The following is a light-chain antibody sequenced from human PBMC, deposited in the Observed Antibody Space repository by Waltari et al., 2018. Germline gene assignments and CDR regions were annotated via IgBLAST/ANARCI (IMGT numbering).Light chain of an antibody. CDR1: QSVSSY. Sequence: EIVLTQSPATLSLSPGERATLPCRASQSVSSYLAWYQQKPGQAPRLLIYDAYNRATGIPARFSGSGSGTEFTLTISSLQSGDFAVYFCQHYDGWPPSYTFGQGTKLEIK. J-gene: IGKJ2*01. CDR2: DAY. CDR3: QHYDGWPPSYT. V-gene: IGKV3-15*01.